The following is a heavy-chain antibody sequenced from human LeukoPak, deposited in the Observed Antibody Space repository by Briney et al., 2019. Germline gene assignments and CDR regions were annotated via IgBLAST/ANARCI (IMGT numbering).Heavy chain of an antibody. CDR1: GFTFDNYA. J-gene: IGHJ3*02. V-gene: IGHV3-9*03. CDR3: AKDEFRALDFTGGFNI. D-gene: IGHD3/OR15-3a*01. Sequence: PGGSLRLSCAASGFTFDNYAMHWVRQAPGKGLEWVSGISWNGGSIGYADSVKGGFTISRDNAKNSLYLQMNSMRTEDLALYYCAKDEFRALDFTGGFNIWGQGTVATFSS. CDR2: ISWNGGSI.